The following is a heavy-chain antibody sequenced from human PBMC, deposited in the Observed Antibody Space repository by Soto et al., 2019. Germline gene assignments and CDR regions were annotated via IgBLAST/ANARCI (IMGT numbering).Heavy chain of an antibody. Sequence: GGSLRLSCAASGFTFSSYSMNWVRQAPGKGLEWVSSISSSSYIYYADSVKGRFTISRDNAKNSLYLQMNSLRAEDTAVYYCARDISAAAGYYYYYGMDVWGQGTTVTVSS. CDR2: ISSSSYI. CDR1: GFTFSSYS. CDR3: ARDISAAAGYYYYYGMDV. V-gene: IGHV3-21*01. D-gene: IGHD6-13*01. J-gene: IGHJ6*02.